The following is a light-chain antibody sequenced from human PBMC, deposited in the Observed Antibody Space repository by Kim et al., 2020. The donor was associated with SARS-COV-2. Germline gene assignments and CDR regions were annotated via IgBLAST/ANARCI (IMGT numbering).Light chain of an antibody. V-gene: IGLV2-8*01. J-gene: IGLJ2*01. CDR1: SNDFGDYNH. CDR2: QVT. CDR3: SSYAGKKNVL. Sequence: GQSVTISSTGTSNDFGDYNHVSWYQQHPGKAPKLMIYQVTKRPSGVPDRFSGSTSGNTASLTVSGLQAEDEGDYYCSSYAGKKNVLFGGGTQLTVL.